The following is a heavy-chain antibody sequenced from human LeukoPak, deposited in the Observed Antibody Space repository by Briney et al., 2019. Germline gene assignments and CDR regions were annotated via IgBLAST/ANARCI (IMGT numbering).Heavy chain of an antibody. CDR2: ISSSSSYI. J-gene: IGHJ5*02. D-gene: IGHD6-19*01. CDR3: ARDKRPYSSGWYRGGWFDP. Sequence: GRSLRLSCAASGFTFSRYSMNWFRQAAGKGLEWVSSISSSSSYIYYADSVKGRFTISRDNAKNSLYLQMNSLRAEDTAVYYCARDKRPYSSGWYRGGWFDPWGQGTLVTVSS. CDR1: GFTFSRYS. V-gene: IGHV3-21*01.